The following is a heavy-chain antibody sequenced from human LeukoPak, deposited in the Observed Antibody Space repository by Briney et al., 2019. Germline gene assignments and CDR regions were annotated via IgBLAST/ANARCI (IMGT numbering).Heavy chain of an antibody. Sequence: ASVKVSCKASGYTFTGYYMHWVRQAPGQGLEWMGRINPNSGGTNDAQKFQGRVTMTRDTSISTAYMELSRLRSDDTAVYYCARVRRTVTSYGSGSNWFDPWGQGTLVTVSS. CDR1: GYTFTGYY. D-gene: IGHD3-10*01. CDR3: ARVRRTVTSYGSGSNWFDP. J-gene: IGHJ5*02. V-gene: IGHV1-2*06. CDR2: INPNSGGT.